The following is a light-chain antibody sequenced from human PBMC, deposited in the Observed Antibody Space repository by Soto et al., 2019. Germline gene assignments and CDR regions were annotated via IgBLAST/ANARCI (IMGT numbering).Light chain of an antibody. CDR1: QGISSY. CDR2: AAS. J-gene: IGKJ4*01. Sequence: AIRMTQSPSSLSASTGDRVTITCRASQGISSYLAWYQQKPGKAPKLLIYAASTLQSGVPSRFSGSGSGTDFTLTISWLQSEDFATYYCQQYYSYPRLTFGGGTKVDIK. CDR3: QQYYSYPRLT. V-gene: IGKV1-8*01.